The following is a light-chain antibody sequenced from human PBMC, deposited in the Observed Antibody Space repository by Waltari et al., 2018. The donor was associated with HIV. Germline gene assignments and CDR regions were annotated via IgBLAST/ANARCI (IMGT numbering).Light chain of an antibody. Sequence: QSVLTQPPSVSAAPGQKVTISCSGSTSIIGNNFVSWYQQFPGTAPKLLIYYNNKRPSGIPARFSGSRSGTSATLGITGLQAGDEAEYYCGTWDNSLSAWVFGGGTKVTVL. J-gene: IGLJ3*02. CDR2: YNN. V-gene: IGLV1-51*01. CDR1: TSIIGNNF. CDR3: GTWDNSLSAWV.